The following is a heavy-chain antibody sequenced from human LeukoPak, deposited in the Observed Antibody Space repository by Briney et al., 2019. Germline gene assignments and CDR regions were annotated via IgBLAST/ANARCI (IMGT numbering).Heavy chain of an antibody. CDR1: GDSVSSNSAA. CDR2: TYYRSKWYN. D-gene: IGHD3-10*01. CDR3: ARGRLWFGELSNWFDP. V-gene: IGHV6-1*01. J-gene: IGHJ5*02. Sequence: SPTLSLTCAISGDSVSSNSAAWNWIRQSPSRGLEWLGRTYYRSKWYNDYAVSVKSRITINPDTSKNQFSLQLNPVTPEDTAVYYCARGRLWFGELSNWFDPWGQGTLVTVSS.